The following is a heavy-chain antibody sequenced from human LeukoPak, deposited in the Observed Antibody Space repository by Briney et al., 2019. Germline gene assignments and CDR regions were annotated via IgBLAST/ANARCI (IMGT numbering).Heavy chain of an antibody. CDR2: INHSGST. J-gene: IGHJ6*03. Sequence: SETLSLTCAVYGGSFSGYYWSWIRQPPGKGLDWIGEINHSGSTNYNPSLKSRVTISVDTSKNQFSLKLSSVTAADTAVYYCARGRRTRYYYYMDVWGKGTTVTVSS. CDR3: ARGRRTRYYYYMDV. V-gene: IGHV4-34*01. D-gene: IGHD2-15*01. CDR1: GGSFSGYY.